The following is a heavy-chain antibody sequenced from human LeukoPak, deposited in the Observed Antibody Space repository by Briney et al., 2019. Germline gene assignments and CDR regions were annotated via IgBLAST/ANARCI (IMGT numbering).Heavy chain of an antibody. CDR2: ISAYNGNT. CDR3: ARDVYCSSTSCYKYYYYYGMDV. V-gene: IGHV1-18*01. CDR1: GHTFTSYG. Sequence: ASVKVSCKASGHTFTSYGISWVRQAPGQGLEWMGWISAYNGNTNYAQKLQGRVTMTTDTSTSTAYMELRSLRSDDTAVYYCARDVYCSSTSCYKYYYYYGMDVWGQGTTVTVSS. J-gene: IGHJ6*02. D-gene: IGHD2-2*02.